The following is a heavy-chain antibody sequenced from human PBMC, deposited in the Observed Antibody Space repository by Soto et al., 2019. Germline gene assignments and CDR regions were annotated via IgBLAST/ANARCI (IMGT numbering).Heavy chain of an antibody. V-gene: IGHV3-64*01. J-gene: IGHJ4*02. D-gene: IGHD1-7*01. CDR3: VRRVSGNYDY. CDR1: GLTFISYD. CDR2: ISSNGGTT. Sequence: EVQLAESGGGMVQPGGSLRLSWVASGLTFISYDMHWVRQAPGKGLEYVSSISSNGGTTYYGNSVKGRFTISRDNSKNTLYLQMGSLRAEDMAVYYCVRRVSGNYDYWGQGTLVTVSS.